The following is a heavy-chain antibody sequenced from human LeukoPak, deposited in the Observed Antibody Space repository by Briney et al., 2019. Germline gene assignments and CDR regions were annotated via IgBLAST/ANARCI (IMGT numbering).Heavy chain of an antibody. Sequence: GASVKVSCKASGGTFSNYAVSWVRQAPGQGLEWMGGIIPIFGTANYAQKFQGRVTITTDESTSTAYMELSSLRSEDTAVYYCAKIDYVWGSYRGFKGKYYYMDVWGKGTTVTVSS. CDR1: GGTFSNYA. J-gene: IGHJ6*03. D-gene: IGHD3-16*02. CDR3: AKIDYVWGSYRGFKGKYYYMDV. CDR2: IIPIFGTA. V-gene: IGHV1-69*05.